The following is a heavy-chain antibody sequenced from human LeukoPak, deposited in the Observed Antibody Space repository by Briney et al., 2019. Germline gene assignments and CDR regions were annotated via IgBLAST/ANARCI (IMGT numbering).Heavy chain of an antibody. CDR2: ISWNSGSI. V-gene: IGHV3-9*03. J-gene: IGHJ3*02. CDR3: AKALRQSGSYGAPAFDI. D-gene: IGHD1-26*01. CDR1: GFTFDDYA. Sequence: GGSLRLSCAASGFTFDDYAMHWVRQAPGKGLEWVSAISWNSGSIGYADSVKGRFTISRDNAKNSPYLQMNSLRAEDMALYYCAKALRQSGSYGAPAFDIWGQGTMVTVSS.